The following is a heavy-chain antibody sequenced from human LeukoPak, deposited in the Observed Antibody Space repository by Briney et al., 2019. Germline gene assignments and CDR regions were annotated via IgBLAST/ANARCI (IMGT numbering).Heavy chain of an antibody. V-gene: IGHV3-23*01. CDR2: ISAGGGT. CDR3: ANGGYSREERFAS. J-gene: IGHJ5*01. Sequence: GGSLRLSCAASGFTFSSYSMNWVRQAPGKGLEWVSGISAGGGTFYADSVKGRFTVSRDNSKNTLYLQMDSLRAEDTAVYYCANGGYSREERFASWGQGTLVTVSS. CDR1: GFTFSSYS. D-gene: IGHD6-13*01.